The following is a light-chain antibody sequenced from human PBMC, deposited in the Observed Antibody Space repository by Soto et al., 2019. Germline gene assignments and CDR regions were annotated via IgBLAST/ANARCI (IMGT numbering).Light chain of an antibody. CDR3: QQGHDWPLT. CDR2: GVS. CDR1: QSISGG. V-gene: IGKV3-15*01. Sequence: EIVMTQSPATLSVSPGERATLSCRASQSISGGLAWYQQRPGQPPRLLIYGVSTRATSVPDRFSGSGSGSDFTLTISGLQSEDFAVYYCQQGHDWPLTFGQGTRLDI. J-gene: IGKJ2*01.